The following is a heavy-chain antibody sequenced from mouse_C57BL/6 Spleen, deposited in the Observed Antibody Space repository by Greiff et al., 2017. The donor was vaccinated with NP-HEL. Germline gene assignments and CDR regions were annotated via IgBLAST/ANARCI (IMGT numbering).Heavy chain of an antibody. CDR3: ARGPAWFAY. Sequence: EVMLVESGPGMVKPSQSLSLTCTVTGYSITSGYDWHWIRHFPANKLEWMCYISYSGSTNYNPSLKSRISITHDTSKNHFFLKLNSVTTEDTATYYCARGPAWFAYWGQGTLVTVSA. CDR1: GYSITSGYD. CDR2: ISYSGST. J-gene: IGHJ3*01. V-gene: IGHV3-1*01.